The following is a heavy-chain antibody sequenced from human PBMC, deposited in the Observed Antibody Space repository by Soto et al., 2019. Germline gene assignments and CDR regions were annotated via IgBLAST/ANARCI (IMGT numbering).Heavy chain of an antibody. V-gene: IGHV5-51*01. J-gene: IGHJ4*02. CDR1: GYSFTSYW. CDR2: IYPGDSDT. Sequence: GESLKISCKGSGYSFTSYWIGWVRQMPGKGLEWMGIIYPGDSDTRYSPSFQGQVTISADKSISTAYLQWSSLKASDTAMYYCARGQGGKRCDSGYDGQFKKIDYWGQGTLDTVSS. D-gene: IGHD5-12*01. CDR3: ARGQGGKRCDSGYDGQFKKIDY.